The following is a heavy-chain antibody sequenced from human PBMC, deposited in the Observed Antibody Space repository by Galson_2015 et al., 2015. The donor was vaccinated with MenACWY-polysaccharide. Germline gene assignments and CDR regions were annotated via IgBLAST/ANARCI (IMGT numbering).Heavy chain of an antibody. J-gene: IGHJ4*02. Sequence: SLRLSCAASGFTFSSYAMHWVRQAPGKGLEWVAVISYDGSNKYYAESVKGRFPISRDNSESTVFLEMNSLRAEDTAVYYCARSYCTRTTCYGLDYWGQGTLVTVSS. CDR1: GFTFSSYA. D-gene: IGHD2-2*01. V-gene: IGHV3-30-3*01. CDR3: ARSYCTRTTCYGLDY. CDR2: ISYDGSNK.